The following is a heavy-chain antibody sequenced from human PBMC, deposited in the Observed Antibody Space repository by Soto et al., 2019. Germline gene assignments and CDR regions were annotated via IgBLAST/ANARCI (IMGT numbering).Heavy chain of an antibody. V-gene: IGHV1-69*06. J-gene: IGHJ4*02. CDR1: GYTFTSYY. CDR2: IIPIFGTA. Sequence: SVKVSCKASGYTFTSYYMHWVRQAPGQGLEWMGGIIPIFGTANYAQKFQGRVTITADKSTSTAYMELSSLRSEDTAVYYCARSDYYDSSGYYYNLVYWGQGTLVTVAS. D-gene: IGHD3-22*01. CDR3: ARSDYYDSSGYYYNLVY.